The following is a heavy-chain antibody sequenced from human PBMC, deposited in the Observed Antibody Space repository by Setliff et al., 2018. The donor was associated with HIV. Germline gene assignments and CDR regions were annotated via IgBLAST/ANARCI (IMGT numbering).Heavy chain of an antibody. CDR3: ARIGFDAFDI. V-gene: IGHV4-30-2*01. D-gene: IGHD2-21*01. Sequence: SETLSLTCTVSGGSISSSSYYWGWIRQPPGKGLEWIGYIYHSGSTYYNPSLKSRVTISVDRSKNQFSLKLSSVTAADTAVYYCARIGFDAFDIWGQGTMVTVSS. CDR1: GGSISSSSYY. CDR2: IYHSGST. J-gene: IGHJ3*02.